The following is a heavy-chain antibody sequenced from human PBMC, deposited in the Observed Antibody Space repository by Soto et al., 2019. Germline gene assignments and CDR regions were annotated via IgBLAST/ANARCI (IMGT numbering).Heavy chain of an antibody. CDR3: AREGVAPYYYYGMDV. Sequence: GASVKVSCKASGYTFTRSGISWVRQAPGQGLEWMGWISTYNGDTNYAQTFQGRVTMTTDTSTSTVHMEVRSLRSDDTAVYYCAREGVAPYYYYGMDVWGPGTTVTVSS. CDR2: ISTYNGDT. J-gene: IGHJ6*02. V-gene: IGHV1-18*01. CDR1: GYTFTRSG. D-gene: IGHD5-12*01.